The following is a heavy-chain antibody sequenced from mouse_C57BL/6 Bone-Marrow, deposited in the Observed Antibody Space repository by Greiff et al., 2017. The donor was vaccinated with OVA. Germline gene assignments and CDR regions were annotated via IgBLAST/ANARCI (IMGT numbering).Heavy chain of an antibody. J-gene: IGHJ4*01. D-gene: IGHD1-1*01. V-gene: IGHV1-18*01. CDR3: AVTTVVATGYYAMDY. CDR1: GYTFTDYN. CDR2: INPNNGGT. Sequence: VQLQQSGPELVKPGASVKIPCKASGYTFTDYNMDWVKQSHGKSLEWIGDINPNNGGTIYNQKFKGKATLTVDKSSSTAYMELRSLTSEDTAVYYCAVTTVVATGYYAMDYWGQGTSVTVSS.